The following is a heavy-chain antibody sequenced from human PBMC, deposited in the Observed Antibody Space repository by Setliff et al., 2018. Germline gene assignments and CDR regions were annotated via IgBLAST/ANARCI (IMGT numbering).Heavy chain of an antibody. CDR1: GYTFTSDD. J-gene: IGHJ3*02. Sequence: ASVKVSCKASGYTFTSDDINWVRQATGQGLEWMGWMNPNSGNTGYAQKFQGRVTMTRNTSMSTAYMELSSLRSEDTAIYYCVRGGRAMGYCSGGTCLENAFDTWGQGTMVTVSS. D-gene: IGHD2-15*01. V-gene: IGHV1-8*02. CDR3: VRGGRAMGYCSGGTCLENAFDT. CDR2: MNPNSGNT.